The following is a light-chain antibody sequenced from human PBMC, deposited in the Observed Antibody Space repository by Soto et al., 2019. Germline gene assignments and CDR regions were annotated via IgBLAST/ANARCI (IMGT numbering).Light chain of an antibody. CDR2: EVS. J-gene: IGLJ3*02. CDR1: SGDVGGYNY. CDR3: SSYAGSNNLV. Sequence: QSALTQPPSASGSPGQSVTISCTGTSGDVGGYNYVSWNQQHPGKAPKLMISEVSERPSGVPDRFSGSKSGNTASLTVSGLQAEDEADYYCSSYAGSNNLVFGGGTKLTVL. V-gene: IGLV2-8*01.